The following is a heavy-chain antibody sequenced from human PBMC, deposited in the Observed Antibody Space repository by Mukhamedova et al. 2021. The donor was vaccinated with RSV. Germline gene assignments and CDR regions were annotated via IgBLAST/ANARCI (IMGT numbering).Heavy chain of an antibody. J-gene: IGHJ4*02. V-gene: IGHV2-5*02. D-gene: IGHD2-8*02. CDR3: SHSGGVAMAVPLVS. CDR2: IYWDDDR. Sequence: IRQPPGKALEWLALIYWDDDRRYSPSLKSRLTITKDTSKNQVVLTLANVDPVDTATYFCSHSGGVAMAVPLVSWGQGTLVXVSS.